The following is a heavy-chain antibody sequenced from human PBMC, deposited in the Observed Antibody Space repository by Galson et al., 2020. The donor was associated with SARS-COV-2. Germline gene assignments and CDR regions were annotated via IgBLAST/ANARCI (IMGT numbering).Heavy chain of an antibody. V-gene: IGHV3-23*01. D-gene: IGHD3-3*01. J-gene: IGHJ4*02. CDR2: ISDSGTGT. Sequence: GGSLRLSCAASGFTFSNFAMSWVRQAPGKGLEWVSSISDSGTGTYYADSLAGHFTISRDNSKNTLYLQMHDLRAEDTAIYYCAKTETLFTVVVPLIDHWGQGTQVTVSS. CDR1: GFTFSNFA. CDR3: AKTETLFTVVVPLIDH.